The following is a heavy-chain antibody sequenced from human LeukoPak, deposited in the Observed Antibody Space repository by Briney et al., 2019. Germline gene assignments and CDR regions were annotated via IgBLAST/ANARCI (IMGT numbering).Heavy chain of an antibody. CDR3: AKDLHGVTDTSHYFDY. V-gene: IGHV3-30*18. CDR1: GFTFSTYG. Sequence: GGSLRLSCAASGFTFSTYGMHWVRQAPGMGLEWVAAISYDGTNKYYADSVKGRSTISRDNSQNTLYLQMNGLRAEDTAIYYCAKDLHGVTDTSHYFDYWGQGTLVTVSS. J-gene: IGHJ4*02. D-gene: IGHD2-21*02. CDR2: ISYDGTNK.